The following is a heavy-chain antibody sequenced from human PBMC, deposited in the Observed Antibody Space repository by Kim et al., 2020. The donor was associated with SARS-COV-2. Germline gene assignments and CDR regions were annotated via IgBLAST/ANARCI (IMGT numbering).Heavy chain of an antibody. Sequence: KNRVTISVDTAKNQFSLKLGSVTAADTAVYYCARDKHYDSSGYYSVYFDYWGQGTLVTVSS. D-gene: IGHD3-22*01. V-gene: IGHV4-39*07. J-gene: IGHJ4*02. CDR3: ARDKHYDSSGYYSVYFDY.